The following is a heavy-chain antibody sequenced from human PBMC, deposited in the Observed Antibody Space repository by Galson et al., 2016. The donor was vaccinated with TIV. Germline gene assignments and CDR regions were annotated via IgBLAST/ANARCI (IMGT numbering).Heavy chain of an antibody. D-gene: IGHD3-10*01. J-gene: IGHJ6*02. CDR2: ISGSSSFK. CDR3: ARLSLGGHTETYGMDV. Sequence: SLRLSCAASGFTFSNYAMTWVRQAPGKGLEWVSSISGSSSFKDYADSMKGRFTITRDNARNSLTLQMSNLTAADTAVYYCARLSLGGHTETYGMDVWGQGTTVIVSS. V-gene: IGHV3-21*01. CDR1: GFTFSNYA.